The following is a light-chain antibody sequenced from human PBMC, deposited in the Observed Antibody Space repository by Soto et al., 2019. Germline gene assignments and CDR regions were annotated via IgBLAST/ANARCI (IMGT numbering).Light chain of an antibody. V-gene: IGKV3-20*01. CDR2: GAS. CDR1: QSVSSY. Sequence: EIVLTQSPGTLSLSPGERATLSCRASQSVSSYLAWYQQKPGQAPRLLIYGASNKATGIPDRFSGSGSATDFTLTISRLEPEDFAVYYCHQYGSSPLTFGGGTKVEIK. CDR3: HQYGSSPLT. J-gene: IGKJ4*01.